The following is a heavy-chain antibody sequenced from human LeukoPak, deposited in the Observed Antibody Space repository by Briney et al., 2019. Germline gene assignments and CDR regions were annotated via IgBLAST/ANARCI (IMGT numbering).Heavy chain of an antibody. V-gene: IGHV3-30*02. J-gene: IGHJ4*02. D-gene: IGHD6-19*01. CDR2: IRYDGSTQ. Sequence: PGGSLRLSCAASEFTFSSYGMHWVRQAPGKGLEWVTFIRYDGSTQYYINSVKGRFTISRDNAKNTLYLQMNSLRAEDTAVYYCARVSGWYRGGSDYWGQGTLVTVSS. CDR1: EFTFSSYG. CDR3: ARVSGWYRGGSDY.